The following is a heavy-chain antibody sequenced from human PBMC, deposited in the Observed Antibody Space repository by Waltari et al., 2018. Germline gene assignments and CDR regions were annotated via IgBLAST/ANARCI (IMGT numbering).Heavy chain of an antibody. J-gene: IGHJ6*03. CDR2: ISNSGSTV. V-gene: IGHV3-48*03. CDR3: ARPSTEYYYYYYYMDV. Sequence: EVQVVETGGDLVQPGGSLRLSCAACGFTFSNYEMNWVRQAPGKGLEWVSYISNSGSTVYYADSVKGRFTISRDNAKNSLYLEMNNLRAEDTAVYYCARPSTEYYYYYYYMDVWGKGTTVTVS. CDR1: GFTFSNYE.